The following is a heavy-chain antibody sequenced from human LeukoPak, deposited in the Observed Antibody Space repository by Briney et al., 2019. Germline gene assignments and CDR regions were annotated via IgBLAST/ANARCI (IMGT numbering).Heavy chain of an antibody. CDR3: TTDTGSPKPYYFDY. D-gene: IGHD1-26*01. J-gene: IGHJ4*02. Sequence: GGPLRLSCAASGFKFSNTWMSWVRQAPGKGLEWVGRIKSSDGGTTEYAAPVKGRFTISRDDSQNTLYLQINNLKTEDTAVYYCTTDTGSPKPYYFDYWGQGALVTVSS. CDR1: GFKFSNTW. CDR2: IKSSDGGTT. V-gene: IGHV3-15*05.